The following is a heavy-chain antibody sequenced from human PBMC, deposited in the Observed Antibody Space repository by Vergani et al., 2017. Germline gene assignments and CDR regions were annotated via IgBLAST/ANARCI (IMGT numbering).Heavy chain of an antibody. CDR1: GGSFSGYY. V-gene: IGHV4-34*01. Sequence: QVQLQQWGAGLLKPSETLSLTCAVYGGSFSGYYWSWIRQPPGKGLEWIGEINHSGSTNYNPSLKSRVTISVDTSKNQFSLKLSSVTAADTAVYYCARESPKEYYYYMDVWGKGTTVTVSS. CDR2: INHSGST. CDR3: ARESPKEYYYYMDV. J-gene: IGHJ6*03.